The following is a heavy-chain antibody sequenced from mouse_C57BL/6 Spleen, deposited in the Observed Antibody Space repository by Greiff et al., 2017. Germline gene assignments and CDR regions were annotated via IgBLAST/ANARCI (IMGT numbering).Heavy chain of an antibody. D-gene: IGHD1-1*01. V-gene: IGHV1-39*01. Sequence: VQLQQSGPELVKPGASVKISCKASGYSFTDYNMNWVKQSNGKSLEWIGVINPNYGTTSYNQKFKGKATLTVDQSSSTAYMQLNSLTSEDSAFYYCASTTTVKGAWFAYWGQGTLVTVAA. CDR2: INPNYGTT. CDR3: ASTTTVKGAWFAY. J-gene: IGHJ3*01. CDR1: GYSFTDYN.